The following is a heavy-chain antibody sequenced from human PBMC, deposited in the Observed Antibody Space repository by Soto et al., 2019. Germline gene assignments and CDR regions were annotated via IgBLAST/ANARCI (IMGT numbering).Heavy chain of an antibody. CDR3: ASQDYSSSTAASFLVNGYFDL. Sequence: QMQLQESGPGLVKPSGTLSLTCGVSGGSISSSKWWTWVRQPPGKGPEWIGEIYHSGSTNYNPSLTSRVTISLDKPNNQFSLTLTSVTAADTAVYYCASQDYSSSTAASFLVNGYFDLWGRGILVTVSS. CDR1: GGSISSSKW. V-gene: IGHV4-4*02. CDR2: IYHSGST. J-gene: IGHJ2*01. D-gene: IGHD6-6*01.